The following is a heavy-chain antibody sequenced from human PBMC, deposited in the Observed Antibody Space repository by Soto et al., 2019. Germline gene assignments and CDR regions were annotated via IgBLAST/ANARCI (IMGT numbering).Heavy chain of an antibody. Sequence: PVGSLRLSCTASGFTFSSPAMSWVRQAPGRGLEWVSGISGSGAGTYYADSVKGRFTISRDNSKNTLYLQMSGLRAEDAAVYYCAKGPTVFGAVISFDYYYGMYVWGQGTPVTVSS. CDR2: ISGSGAGT. D-gene: IGHD3-3*01. V-gene: IGHV3-23*01. CDR3: AKGPTVFGAVISFDYYYGMYV. J-gene: IGHJ6*02. CDR1: GFTFSSPA.